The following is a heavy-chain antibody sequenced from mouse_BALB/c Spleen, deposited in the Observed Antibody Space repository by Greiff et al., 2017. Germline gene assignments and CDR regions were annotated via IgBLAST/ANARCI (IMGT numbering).Heavy chain of an antibody. CDR2: ISSGGSYT. CDR1: GFTFSSYA. Sequence: EVHLVESGGGLVKPGGSLKLSCAASGFTFSSYAMSWVRQTPEKRLEWVATISSGGSYTYYPDSVKGRFTISRDNAKNTLYLQMSSLRSEDTAMYYCARRTGTNYFDYWGQGTTLTVSS. V-gene: IGHV5-9-3*01. CDR3: ARRTGTNYFDY. J-gene: IGHJ2*01. D-gene: IGHD4-1*01.